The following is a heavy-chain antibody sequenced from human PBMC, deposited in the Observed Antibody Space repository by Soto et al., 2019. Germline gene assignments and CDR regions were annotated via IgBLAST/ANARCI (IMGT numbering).Heavy chain of an antibody. CDR3: ARTCRSGGSCYLEY. Sequence: QVPLVQSGAEVKEPGASVKVSCKASGYSFSSFGISWVRQAPGQGLEWVGWVSVPSGDTSSAQKFQGRVTVTTDTSTSTAYMEVGSLRSDDTAVYYCARTCRSGGSCYLEYWGEGTLVTVSS. CDR1: GYSFSSFG. CDR2: VSVPSGDT. V-gene: IGHV1-18*01. D-gene: IGHD2-15*01. J-gene: IGHJ4*02.